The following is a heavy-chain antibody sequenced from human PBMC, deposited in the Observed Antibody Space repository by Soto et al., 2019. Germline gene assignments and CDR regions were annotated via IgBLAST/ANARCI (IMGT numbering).Heavy chain of an antibody. V-gene: IGHV4-59*01. CDR1: GGSISSYY. CDR2: IYYSGIT. CDR3: ARGTYYYDSSGYYYRFGYFDY. D-gene: IGHD3-22*01. J-gene: IGHJ4*02. Sequence: SETLSLTCTVSGGSISSYYWSWIRQPPGKGLEWIGYIYYSGITNYNPSLKSRVTTPVDTSKNQFSLKLSSVTAADTAVYYCARGTYYYDSSGYYYRFGYFDYWGQGTLVTVSS.